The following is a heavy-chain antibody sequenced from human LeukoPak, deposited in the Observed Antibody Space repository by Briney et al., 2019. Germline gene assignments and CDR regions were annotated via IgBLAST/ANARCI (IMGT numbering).Heavy chain of an antibody. D-gene: IGHD6-13*01. V-gene: IGHV4-34*01. CDR1: GGSFSGYY. CDR3: ARGDSSSWSYSY. Sequence: SETLSLTCAVYGGSFSGYYWSWTRQPPGKGLEWIGEINHSGSTNYNPSLKSRVTISVDTSKNQFSLKLSSVTAADTAVYYCARGDSSSWSYSYWGQGTLVTVSS. J-gene: IGHJ4*02. CDR2: INHSGST.